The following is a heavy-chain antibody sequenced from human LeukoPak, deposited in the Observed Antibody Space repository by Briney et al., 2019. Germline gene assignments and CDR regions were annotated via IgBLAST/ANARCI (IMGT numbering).Heavy chain of an antibody. CDR2: ISGSGSDT. J-gene: IGHJ2*01. Sequence: PGGSLRLSCAASGFNFSPYGMSWIRQAPGKGLEWVAGISGSGSDTYYADSVKGRFTISRDNFKNTVDLQMNSLRADDTAVYYCAKLGTYFHFDFWGRGTLVTVSS. D-gene: IGHD7-27*01. CDR1: GFNFSPYG. V-gene: IGHV3-23*01. CDR3: AKLGTYFHFDF.